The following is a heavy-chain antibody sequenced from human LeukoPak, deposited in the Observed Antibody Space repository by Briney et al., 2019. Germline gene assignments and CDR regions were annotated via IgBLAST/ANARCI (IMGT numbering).Heavy chain of an antibody. D-gene: IGHD3-10*01. CDR1: GGSISSSSYY. CDR3: ARVVGGDRYYYGSGSYYKTSGFDP. Sequence: SETLSLTCTVSGGSISSSSYYWGWIRQPPGKGLEWIGSIYYSGSTYYNPSLKSRVTISVDTSKNQFSLKLSSVTAADTAVYYCARVVGGDRYYYGSGSYYKTSGFDPWGQGTLVTVSS. J-gene: IGHJ5*02. CDR2: IYYSGST. V-gene: IGHV4-39*01.